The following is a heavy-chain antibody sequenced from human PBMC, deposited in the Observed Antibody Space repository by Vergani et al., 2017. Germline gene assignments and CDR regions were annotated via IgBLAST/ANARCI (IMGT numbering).Heavy chain of an antibody. J-gene: IGHJ6*03. CDR2: IYYSGST. Sequence: QVQLQESGPGLVKPSETLPLTCTVSGGSISSYYWSWIRQPPGKGLEWIGYIYYSGSTNYNPSLKSRVTISVDTSKNQFSLKLSSVTAADPAVYYCARGVGCSSTSGYQFDYYYYYRDVWGKGP. CDR3: ARGVGCSSTSGYQFDYYYYYRDV. CDR1: GGSISSYY. V-gene: IGHV4-59*01. D-gene: IGHD2-2*01.